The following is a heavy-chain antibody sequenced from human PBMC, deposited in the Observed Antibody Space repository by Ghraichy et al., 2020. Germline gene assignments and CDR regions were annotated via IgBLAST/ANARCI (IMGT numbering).Heavy chain of an antibody. CDR1: GGTVSNYY. V-gene: IGHV4-59*02. J-gene: IGHJ4*02. D-gene: IGHD4-17*01. CDR3: ARNLDYGDFLGIDN. CDR2: VFYSGST. Sequence: SQTLSLTCTVSGGTVSNYYWSWIRQPPGKGLEWIGYVFYSGSTNYNPSLKSRLTISVDTATNQFSPKLNPVTAADTAVYYCARNLDYGDFLGIDNWGQGTLLT.